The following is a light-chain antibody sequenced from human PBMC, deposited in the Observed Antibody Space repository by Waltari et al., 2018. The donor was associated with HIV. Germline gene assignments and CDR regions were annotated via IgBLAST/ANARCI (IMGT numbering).Light chain of an antibody. J-gene: IGLJ3*02. Sequence: QSALTQPASVSGSPGQSVTISCTGTSSAIGSYNYVSWYQQHPGKAPKLIIYEVHNRPSGVSSRFSGSKSGNTASLTISGLRAEDETDYFCSSYTSTNTLVFGGGTKLTVL. V-gene: IGLV2-14*01. CDR1: SSAIGSYNY. CDR3: SSYTSTNTLV. CDR2: EVH.